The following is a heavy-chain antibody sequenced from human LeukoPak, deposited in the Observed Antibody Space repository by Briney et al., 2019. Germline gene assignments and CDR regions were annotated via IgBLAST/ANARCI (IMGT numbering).Heavy chain of an antibody. CDR3: AKGHLAYCGGDCYLDAFDI. V-gene: IGHV3-48*01. D-gene: IGHD2-21*01. J-gene: IGHJ3*02. CDR2: ISSSSSTI. CDR1: GFTFSSYS. Sequence: GGSLRLSCAASGFTFSSYSMNWVRQAPGKGLEWVSYISSSSSTIYYADSVKGRFTIPRDNSKNTLYLQMNSLRAEDTAVYYCAKGHLAYCGGDCYLDAFDIWGQGTMVTVSS.